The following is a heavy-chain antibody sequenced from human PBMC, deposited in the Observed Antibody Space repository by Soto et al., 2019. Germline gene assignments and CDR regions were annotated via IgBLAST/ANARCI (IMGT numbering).Heavy chain of an antibody. V-gene: IGHV2-5*02. D-gene: IGHD1-1*01. CDR3: AHSPLGQLLLYFDF. J-gene: IGHJ4*02. CDR1: GFSLTTSGVG. Sequence: TLXEXXXXXVXXXQXLTLTCTFSGFSLTTSGVGVGWXXXPPGKALEWLALIYWDDEKRYSXSXXXXXXXXXXXXXXXXXXTMTNMDPVDTATYFCAHSPLGQLLLYFDFWGQGTLVTVSS. CDR2: IYWDDEK.